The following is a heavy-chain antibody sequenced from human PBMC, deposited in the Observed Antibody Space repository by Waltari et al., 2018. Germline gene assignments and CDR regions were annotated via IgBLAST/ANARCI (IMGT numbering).Heavy chain of an antibody. CDR2: IYPAGST. J-gene: IGHJ4*02. V-gene: IGHV3-66*02. D-gene: IGHD5-18*01. CDR1: GFNVSTTH. Sequence: DVQLVESGGGLVHPGGSRRLSCAASGFNVSTTHMSWVRQTPGKGLDWVSIIYPAGSTYNADSVVGRFTIYRDISQNTLHLQMNNLRPEDTAIYYCTTSRDEYTAMVFFDHWGQGTLVSVSS. CDR3: TTSRDEYTAMVFFDH.